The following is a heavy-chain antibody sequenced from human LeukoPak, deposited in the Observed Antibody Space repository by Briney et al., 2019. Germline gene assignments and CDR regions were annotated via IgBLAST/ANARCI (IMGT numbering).Heavy chain of an antibody. D-gene: IGHD4-23*01. J-gene: IGHJ4*02. V-gene: IGHV3-48*03. CDR2: ISSSGNTI. Sequence: GGSLRLSCAASGFTFSSYEMNWVRQAPGKGLEWVSHISSSGNTIYYTDSVKGRFTISRDNSKNLLYLQMNSLKAEDTAIYYCARTVARIGYCGQGTLVAVSS. CDR3: ARTVARIGY. CDR1: GFTFSSYE.